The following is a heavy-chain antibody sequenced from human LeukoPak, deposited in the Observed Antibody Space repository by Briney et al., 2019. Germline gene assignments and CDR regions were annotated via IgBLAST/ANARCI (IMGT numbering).Heavy chain of an antibody. CDR1: GGSISSGGYY. CDR2: IYFSGST. V-gene: IGHV4-31*03. Sequence: SQTLSLTCTVSGGSISSGGYYWSWIRQHPGTGLEWVGYIYFSGSTNSNPSLKSRVTISTDTSKNQFSLQLNSVTAADTAVYYCASGVAAVVPAYWGQGTLVTVSS. CDR3: ASGVAAVVPAY. J-gene: IGHJ4*02. D-gene: IGHD2-15*01.